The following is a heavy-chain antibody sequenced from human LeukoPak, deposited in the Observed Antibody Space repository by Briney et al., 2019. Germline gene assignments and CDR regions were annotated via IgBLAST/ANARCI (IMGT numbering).Heavy chain of an antibody. CDR3: ARDGMDCSGGSCFTHFFDY. J-gene: IGHJ4*02. Sequence: PSETLSLTCTVSGYSISSGYYWGWIRQPPGKGLEWIGSIYHSGSTYCNPSLKSRVTISVDTSKNQFSLKLSSVTAADTAVYYCARDGMDCSGGSCFTHFFDYWGQGTLVTVSS. D-gene: IGHD2-15*01. CDR2: IYHSGST. V-gene: IGHV4-38-2*02. CDR1: GYSISSGYY.